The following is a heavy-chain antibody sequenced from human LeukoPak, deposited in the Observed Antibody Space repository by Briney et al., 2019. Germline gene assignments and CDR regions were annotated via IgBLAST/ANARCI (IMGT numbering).Heavy chain of an antibody. CDR3: AREISSWYRTEGRFDP. Sequence: GGSLRLSCAASGFTFGSYWMTWVRQAPGKGLEWVANIKQDGSEEFYVDSVRGRFTISRDNAKNSLYLQMNSLRAEDTAVYYCAREISSWYRTEGRFDPWGQGTLVTVSS. D-gene: IGHD6-13*01. J-gene: IGHJ5*02. CDR1: GFTFGSYW. CDR2: IKQDGSEE. V-gene: IGHV3-7*01.